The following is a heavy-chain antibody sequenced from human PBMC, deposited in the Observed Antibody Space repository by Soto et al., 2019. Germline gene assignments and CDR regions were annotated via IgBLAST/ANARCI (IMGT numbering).Heavy chain of an antibody. CDR3: ARENGRYWSTTNWFDP. Sequence: QVQLQQWGAGLLKPSETLSLTCAVYGGSFSGYYWSWIRQPPGKGLEWIGEINHSGSTNYNPSLKSRVPISVDTSKNQSSLKLSSVTAADTAVYYCARENGRYWSTTNWFDPWGQGTLVTVSS. CDR2: INHSGST. CDR1: GGSFSGYY. V-gene: IGHV4-34*01. D-gene: IGHD2-2*01. J-gene: IGHJ5*02.